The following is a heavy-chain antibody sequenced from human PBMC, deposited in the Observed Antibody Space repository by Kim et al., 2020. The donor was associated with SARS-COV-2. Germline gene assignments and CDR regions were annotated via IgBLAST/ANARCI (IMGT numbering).Heavy chain of an antibody. J-gene: IGHJ4*02. CDR2: IYYSGST. V-gene: IGHV4-39*01. CDR3: ARQSRGEGLDGSSFRR. D-gene: IGHD2-21*01. Sequence: SETLSLTCTVSGGSISSSSYYWGWIRQPPGKGLEWIGSIYYSGSTYYNPSLKSRVTISVDTSKNQFSLKLSSVTAADTAVYYCARQSRGEGLDGSSFRRWGQGTLVTVSS. CDR1: GGSISSSSYY.